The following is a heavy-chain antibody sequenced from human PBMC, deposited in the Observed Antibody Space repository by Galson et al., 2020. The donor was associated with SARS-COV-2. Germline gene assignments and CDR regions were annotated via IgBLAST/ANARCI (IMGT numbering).Heavy chain of an antibody. V-gene: IGHV3-7*01. J-gene: IGHJ6*02. Sequence: GGSLRLSCAAYGFTFSTHWMSWVRQAPGKGLEWVANIKPDGSETYSVDSMRGRFTISRDNAKNSLYLQMNNRRAEDTAVYYCVYLGGSVPYYYYYCDMDVWCQGTTVT. CDR1: GFTFSTHW. D-gene: IGHD2-15*01. CDR2: IKPDGSET. CDR3: VYLGGSVPYYYYYCDMDV.